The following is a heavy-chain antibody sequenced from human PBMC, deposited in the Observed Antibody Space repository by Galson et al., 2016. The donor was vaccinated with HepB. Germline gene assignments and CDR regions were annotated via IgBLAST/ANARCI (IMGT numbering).Heavy chain of an antibody. CDR2: NYYVGNT. J-gene: IGHJ5*02. CDR1: GGSMSAYY. D-gene: IGHD6-19*01. V-gene: IGHV4-39*01. CDR3: ARHGHSGWYGWFAP. Sequence: ETLSLTCTVSGGSMSAYYWTWIRQPPGKRLEWIGSNYYVGNTFYNPSLKARVSISVDTSKNQFSLKLTSAAVADTAVYYCARHGHSGWYGWFAPWGHGTLVTVST.